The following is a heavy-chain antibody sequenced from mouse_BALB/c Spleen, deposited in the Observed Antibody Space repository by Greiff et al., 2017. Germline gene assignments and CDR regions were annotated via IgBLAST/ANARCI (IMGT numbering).Heavy chain of an antibody. CDR2: IWSDGST. V-gene: IGHV2-6-2*01. D-gene: IGHD2-4*01. CDR3: ARGDYDVGAMDY. CDR1: GFSLTSYG. J-gene: IGHJ4*01. Sequence: VQRVESGPDLVAPSQSLSITCTVSGFSLTSYGVHWVRQPPGKGLEWLVVIWSDGSTTYNSALKSRLSISKDNSKSQVFLKMNSLQTDDTAMYYCARGDYDVGAMDYWGQGTSVTVSS.